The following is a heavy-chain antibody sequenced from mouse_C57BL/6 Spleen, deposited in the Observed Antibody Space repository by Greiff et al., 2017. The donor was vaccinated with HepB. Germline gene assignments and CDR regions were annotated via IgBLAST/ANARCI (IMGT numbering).Heavy chain of an antibody. J-gene: IGHJ1*03. V-gene: IGHV5-6*02. Sequence: EVKLMESGGDLVKPGGSLKLSCAASGFTFSSYGMSWVRQTPDKRLEWVATISSGGSYTYYPDSVKGRFTISRDNAKNTLYLQMSSLKSEDTAMYYCARGSNTRYFDVWGTGTTVTVSS. CDR3: ARGSNTRYFDV. CDR2: ISSGGSYT. D-gene: IGHD2-5*01. CDR1: GFTFSSYG.